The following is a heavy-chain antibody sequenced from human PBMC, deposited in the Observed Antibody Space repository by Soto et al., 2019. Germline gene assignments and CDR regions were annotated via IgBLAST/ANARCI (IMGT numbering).Heavy chain of an antibody. CDR1: GDSVSSVAFH. CDR2: IYNGGST. CDR3: ARAPVGLDTISYFDY. D-gene: IGHD3-3*01. V-gene: IGHV4-30-4*01. Sequence: PSETLSLTCTVSGDSVSSVAFHWAWLRRPPGKGLEWIGYIYNGGSTYYRPSLESRMHMSMDANRNHYSLRLTSVTAADTAVYFCARAPVGLDTISYFDYWGQGKLVTVSS. J-gene: IGHJ4*02.